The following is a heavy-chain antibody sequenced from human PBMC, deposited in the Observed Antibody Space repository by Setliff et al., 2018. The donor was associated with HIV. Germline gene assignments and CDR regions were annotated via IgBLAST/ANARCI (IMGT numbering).Heavy chain of an antibody. CDR2: IGGSTGST. CDR3: ASEATDCSGGSCLSGSDY. CDR1: GFAFDNYC. V-gene: IGHV3-23*01. J-gene: IGHJ4*02. D-gene: IGHD2-15*01. Sequence: GGSLRLSCATSGFAFDNYCMTWVRQAPGKGLEWVSAIGGSTGSTYYADSVKGRFTISTDNSKNTLYLQMNSLRAEDTAVYYCASEATDCSGGSCLSGSDYWGQGTLVTVSS.